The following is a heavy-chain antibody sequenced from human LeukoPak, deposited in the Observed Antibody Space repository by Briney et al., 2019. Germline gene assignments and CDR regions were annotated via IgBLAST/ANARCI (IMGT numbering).Heavy chain of an antibody. CDR3: ARAYYDFEGLDY. J-gene: IGHJ4*02. V-gene: IGHV1-3*01. Sequence: ASVKVSCKASGYTFTSYAMHWVRQAPGQRLEWMGWINAGNGNTKYSQKFQGRVTITRDTSASTAYMELSSLRSEDTAVYYCARAYYDFEGLDYWGQGTLVTVSS. CDR1: GYTFTSYA. CDR2: INAGNGNT. D-gene: IGHD3-3*01.